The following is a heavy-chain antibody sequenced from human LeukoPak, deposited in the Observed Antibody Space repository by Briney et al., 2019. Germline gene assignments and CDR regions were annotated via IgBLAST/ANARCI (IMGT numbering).Heavy chain of an antibody. Sequence: GGSLRPSCAAAGSTVSNNGRHWVRQAPSKWLEWVAYMRNDGSKTDYADSVKGRFTISRDNSKNTLYLQMNSQRAEDTAVYYCAKCPYGYIDYWGQGTLVTVSS. J-gene: IGHJ4*02. CDR1: GSTVSNNG. D-gene: IGHD3-10*01. V-gene: IGHV3-30*02. CDR2: MRNDGSKT. CDR3: AKCPYGYIDY.